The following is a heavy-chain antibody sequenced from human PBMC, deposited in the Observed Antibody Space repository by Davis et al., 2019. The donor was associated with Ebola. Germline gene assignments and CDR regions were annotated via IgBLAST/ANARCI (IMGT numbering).Heavy chain of an antibody. CDR1: GGSISSGGYS. V-gene: IGHV4-34*01. CDR2: INHSGST. Sequence: MPSETLSLTCAVSGGSISSGGYSWSWIRQPPGKGLEWIGEINHSGSTNYNPSLKSRVTISVDTSKNQFSLKLSSVTAADTAVYYCARVRRKYYYGMDVWGQGTTVTVSS. J-gene: IGHJ6*02. CDR3: ARVRRKYYYGMDV.